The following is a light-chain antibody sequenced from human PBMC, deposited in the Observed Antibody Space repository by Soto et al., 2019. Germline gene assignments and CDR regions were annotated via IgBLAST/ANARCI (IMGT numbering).Light chain of an antibody. CDR2: LGS. Sequence: DIVMTQSPLSLPVTPGEPASISCRSSQSLLHSNGYNYLDWYLQKPGQSPQLLIYLGSNRASGVPDRFSGSGSGTDFTLKISRVEAEDVGVYYCMQALQTSYTFGGGNKVEIK. CDR1: QSLLHSNGYNY. J-gene: IGKJ4*01. V-gene: IGKV2-28*01. CDR3: MQALQTSYT.